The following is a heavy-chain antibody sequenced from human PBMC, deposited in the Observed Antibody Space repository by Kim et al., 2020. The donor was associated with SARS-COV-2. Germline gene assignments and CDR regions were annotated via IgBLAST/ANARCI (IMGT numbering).Heavy chain of an antibody. Sequence: SETLSLTCAVYGGSFSGYYWSWIRQPPGKGLEWIGEINHSGSTNYNPSLKSRVTISVDTSKNQFSLKLSSVTAADTAVYYCARHNYGSGSAPIDYWVQGT. CDR3: ARHNYGSGSAPIDY. J-gene: IGHJ4*02. CDR2: INHSGST. CDR1: GGSFSGYY. D-gene: IGHD3-10*01. V-gene: IGHV4-34*01.